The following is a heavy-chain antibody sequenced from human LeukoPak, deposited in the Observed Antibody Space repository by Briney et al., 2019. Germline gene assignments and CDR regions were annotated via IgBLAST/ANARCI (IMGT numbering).Heavy chain of an antibody. CDR2: IYSGGDR. D-gene: IGHD6-13*01. Sequence: GGSLRLSCAASGFTVSSNYMSWVRQAPGKGLEWVSVIYSGGDRYYSDSVKGRFTISRDSSKNTLYLQINSLTADDTAVYYCAGPYNNSWYGLGYWGQGTLVTVSS. CDR3: AGPYNNSWYGLGY. V-gene: IGHV3-53*01. CDR1: GFTVSSNY. J-gene: IGHJ4*02.